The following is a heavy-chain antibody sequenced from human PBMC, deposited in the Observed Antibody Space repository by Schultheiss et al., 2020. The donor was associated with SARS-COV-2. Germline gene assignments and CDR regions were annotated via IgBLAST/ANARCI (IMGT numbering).Heavy chain of an antibody. Sequence: GGSLRLSCAASGFTFSSYAMHWVRQAPGKGLEWVAVISYDGSNKYYADSVKGRFTISRDNSKNTLYLQMNSLRVEDTAVYYCARFRIFGVVKHYYYNGMDVWGQGTTVTVSS. CDR1: GFTFSSYA. CDR2: ISYDGSNK. D-gene: IGHD3-3*01. CDR3: ARFRIFGVVKHYYYNGMDV. V-gene: IGHV3-30*04. J-gene: IGHJ6*02.